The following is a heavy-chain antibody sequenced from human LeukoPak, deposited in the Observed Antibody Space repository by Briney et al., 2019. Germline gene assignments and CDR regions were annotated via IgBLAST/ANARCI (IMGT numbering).Heavy chain of an antibody. V-gene: IGHV3-73*01. D-gene: IGHD6-19*01. CDR1: GFTCRISW. CDR3: TRRGAVAEDAYDI. Sequence: GGSLRLSCAASGFTCRISWMSWVRQASGKGLEWVGRISSKANSYATVYGASVKGRFAISRDDSENTAYLQMSSLKTEDTAVYYCTRRGAVAEDAYDIWGQGTMVTVSS. J-gene: IGHJ3*02. CDR2: ISSKANSYAT.